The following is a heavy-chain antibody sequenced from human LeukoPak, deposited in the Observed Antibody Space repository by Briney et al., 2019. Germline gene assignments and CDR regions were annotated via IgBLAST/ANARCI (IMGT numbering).Heavy chain of an antibody. Sequence: GGSLRLSCAASGFTFSSYSMNWVRQAPGKGLEWVSSISSSSSYIYYADSVKGRFIISRDNAKNSLYLQMNSLRAEDTAVYYCARDKTYSSGSGGYWGQGTLVTVSS. J-gene: IGHJ4*02. CDR2: ISSSSSYI. CDR1: GFTFSSYS. V-gene: IGHV3-21*01. D-gene: IGHD6-19*01. CDR3: ARDKTYSSGSGGY.